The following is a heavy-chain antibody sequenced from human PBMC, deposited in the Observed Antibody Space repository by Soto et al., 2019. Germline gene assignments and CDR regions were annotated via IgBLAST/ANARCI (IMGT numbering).Heavy chain of an antibody. Sequence: QVQLVQSGAEVKKPGSSVKVSCRASGGTFSNYAISWVRQAPGQGLECMGGIVPAFGTPNYAQNLQGRITITADDSTTTVYMDLSSLRSEDTAVYYCARGATIFGVAAYSYYKMEVWGQGTTVTVSS. J-gene: IGHJ6*02. CDR1: GGTFSNYA. D-gene: IGHD3-3*01. CDR3: ARGATIFGVAAYSYYKMEV. V-gene: IGHV1-69*01. CDR2: IVPAFGTP.